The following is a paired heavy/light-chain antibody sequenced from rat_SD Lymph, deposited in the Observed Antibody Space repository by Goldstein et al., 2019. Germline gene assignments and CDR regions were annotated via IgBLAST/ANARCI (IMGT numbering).Heavy chain of an antibody. CDR2: IIYDGSST. Sequence: EVQLVESGGGLVQPGRSLKLSCAASGFTFSDYAMAWVRQAPKKGLEWVATIIYDGSSTYYRDSVKGRFTISRDNAKSTLYLQMDSLRSEDTATYYCARSRGWYFDFWGPGTMVTVSS. V-gene: IGHV5-17*01. CDR3: ARSRGWYFDF. CDR1: GFTFSDYA. J-gene: IGHJ1*01.
Light chain of an antibody. J-gene: IGKJ2-3*01. CDR2: YAS. V-gene: IGKV8S9*01. CDR3: LQHYSSYT. Sequence: DIVMTQSPFSLAVSEGEMVTINCKSSQSLLSSGNQKNYLAWYQQKPGQSPKLLIYYASTRQSGVPDRFIGSGSGTDFTLTISDVQAEDLADYYCLQHYSSYTFGAGTKLELK. CDR1: QSLLSSGNQKNY.